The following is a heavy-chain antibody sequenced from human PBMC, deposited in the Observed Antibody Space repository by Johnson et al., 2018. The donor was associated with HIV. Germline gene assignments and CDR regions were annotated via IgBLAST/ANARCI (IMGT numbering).Heavy chain of an antibody. CDR1: GFTFSSYA. V-gene: IGHV3-23*04. CDR3: ARSYNDFAPIGPAFDL. CDR2: ISGSGGST. Sequence: VQLVESGGGLVQPGGSLRLSCAASGFTFSSYAMSWVRQAPGKGLEWVSAISGSGGSTYYADSVKGRFTISRDNSKNTLYLQMNSLRPEDTAVYYCARSYNDFAPIGPAFDLWGQGTMVTVSS. J-gene: IGHJ3*01. D-gene: IGHD3-3*01.